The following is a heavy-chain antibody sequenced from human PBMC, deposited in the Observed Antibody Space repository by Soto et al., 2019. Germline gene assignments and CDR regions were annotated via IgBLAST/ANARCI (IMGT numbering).Heavy chain of an antibody. D-gene: IGHD4-4*01. CDR3: AKDPWLTTNSWTWGFDS. V-gene: IGHV3-23*01. CDR2: ISGSGTTT. J-gene: IGHJ4*02. Sequence: EVQLLESGGGVVQPGGSLRLSCVASGFTFNNYVMTWVRQAPGEGLVWVATISGSGTTTFYADSVKGRFTVSRDNSKNTRFLQMNSLRADDTAVYYCAKDPWLTTNSWTWGFDSWGQGTLVTVSS. CDR1: GFTFNNYV.